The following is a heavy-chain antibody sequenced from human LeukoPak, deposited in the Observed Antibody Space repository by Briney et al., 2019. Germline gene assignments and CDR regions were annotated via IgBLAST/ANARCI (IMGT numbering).Heavy chain of an antibody. CDR2: INPHTGGT. V-gene: IGHV1-2*02. D-gene: IGHD4-11*01. Sequence: ASVKVSCKASGYTFTDYFMHWVRQARGQGLEWMGWINPHTGGTNYAQKFQGSVTMTRDTSISTAYMELSRLRSDDTAVYYCALYQSSYSNYEGAFDIWGQGTMVTVSS. CDR3: ALYQSSYSNYEGAFDI. CDR1: GYTFTDYF. J-gene: IGHJ3*02.